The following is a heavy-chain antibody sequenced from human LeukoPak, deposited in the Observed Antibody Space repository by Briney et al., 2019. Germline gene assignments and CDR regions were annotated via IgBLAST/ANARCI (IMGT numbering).Heavy chain of an antibody. D-gene: IGHD3-16*01. CDR2: IKHNGDEL. V-gene: IGHV3-7*01. Sequence: SGGSLRLSCAASGFTFSNAWMTWVRQAPGKGLEWVANIKHNGDELNYVDSVEDRFTISRDNAKNSLYLHMTSLRAEDTAVYYCARELRTFDSWGQGTLVTVSS. CDR3: ARELRTFDS. J-gene: IGHJ4*02. CDR1: GFTFSNAW.